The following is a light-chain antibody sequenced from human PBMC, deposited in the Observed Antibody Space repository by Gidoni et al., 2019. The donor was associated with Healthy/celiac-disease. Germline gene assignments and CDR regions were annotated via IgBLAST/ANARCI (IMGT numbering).Light chain of an antibody. Sequence: DIQLTQAPSSLSASVGERLTITCRASQSSSSYITWYQQKPGKAPTLLIHAAPSLHSGVPSRFSGRGSGTDFTLTILSLQPEDLATYYCQPSYSTAVTFGPXTNVDIK. J-gene: IGKJ3*01. CDR2: AAP. V-gene: IGKV1-39*01. CDR1: QSSSSY. CDR3: QPSYSTAVT.